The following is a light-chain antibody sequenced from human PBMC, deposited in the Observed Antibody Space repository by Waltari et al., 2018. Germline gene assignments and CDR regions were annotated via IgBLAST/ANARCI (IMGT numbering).Light chain of an antibody. CDR3: CSYVDTYTYV. CDR2: DVS. CDR1: SRDVGGSHF. Sequence: QSALTQPRSVSGPPGQSVTISCTGTSRDVGGSHFVPWFQQLPGSALNLLIYDVSERPPGVPDRFSGSKSANTASLTISGLQAEDEADYYCCSYVDTYTYVFGPGTRVIVL. J-gene: IGLJ1*01. V-gene: IGLV2-11*01.